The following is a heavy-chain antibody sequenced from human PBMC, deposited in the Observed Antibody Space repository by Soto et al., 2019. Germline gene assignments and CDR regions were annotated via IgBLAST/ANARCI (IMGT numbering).Heavy chain of an antibody. CDR3: SRELRGGDYYDSSGYHPFEY. V-gene: IGHV4-30-4*01. D-gene: IGHD3-22*01. CDR1: GGSISSGDYY. J-gene: IGHJ4*02. Sequence: PSETLSLTCTVSGGSISSGDYYWSWIRQPPGKGLEWIGYIYYSGSTYYNPSLKSRVTISVDTSKNQFSLKLSSVTAADTAVYYCSRELRGGDYYDSSGYHPFEYWGQGTLVTVSS. CDR2: IYYSGST.